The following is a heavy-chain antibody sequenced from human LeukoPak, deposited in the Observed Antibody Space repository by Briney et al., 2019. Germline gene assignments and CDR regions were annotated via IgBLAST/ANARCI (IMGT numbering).Heavy chain of an antibody. V-gene: IGHV1-2*02. Sequence: ASVKVSCKASGYTFTGYYMHCVRQAPGQGLEWMGWINLNSGGTNYAQKFQGRITMTRDTSISTAYMELSRLSSDDTAVYYCASGPANLDYWGQGSLVTVSS. CDR3: ASGPANLDY. CDR1: GYTFTGYY. J-gene: IGHJ4*02. CDR2: INLNSGGT.